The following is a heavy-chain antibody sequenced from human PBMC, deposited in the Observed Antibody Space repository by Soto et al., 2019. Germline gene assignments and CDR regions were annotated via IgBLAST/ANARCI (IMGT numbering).Heavy chain of an antibody. CDR2: IRSSGGST. D-gene: IGHD3-3*01. J-gene: IGHJ4*02. V-gene: IGHV3-23*01. CDR1: GFTFSSYA. Sequence: GGSLRLSCAASGFTFSSYAMNWVRQAPGKGLEWVSTIRSSGGSTYYADSVKGRFTISRDNSKSTLYLQMNSLRAEDTAAYYCTPSYYNFWSGYPYWGQGTLVTVSS. CDR3: TPSYYNFWSGYPY.